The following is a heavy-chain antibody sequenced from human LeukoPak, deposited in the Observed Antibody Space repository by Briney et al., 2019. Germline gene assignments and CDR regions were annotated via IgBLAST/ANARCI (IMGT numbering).Heavy chain of an antibody. CDR1: GFTLHTYA. CDR2: TSSSDSGT. V-gene: IGHV3-23*01. Sequence: PGLSLSLSCAASGFTLHTYAMSWVRQTPGKGRECVAATSSSDSGTYHEDSVRGRFTISRDHSKNTLYLQMNSLRAEDAAVYFCAKAPVTSCRGAYCYPFDSWGQGTLVTVSS. J-gene: IGHJ4*02. D-gene: IGHD2-21*01. CDR3: AKAPVTSCRGAYCYPFDS.